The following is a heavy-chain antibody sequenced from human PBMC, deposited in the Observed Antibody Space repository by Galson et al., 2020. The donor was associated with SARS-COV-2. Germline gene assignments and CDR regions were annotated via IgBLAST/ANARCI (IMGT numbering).Heavy chain of an antibody. CDR2: INPSGGST. D-gene: IGHD5-18*01. V-gene: IGHV1-46*01. CDR3: ARSSYGYDTRHAPWIQLSNTAMVNAFYI. J-gene: IGHJ3*02. CDR1: GYTFTSYY. Sequence: ASVKVSCKASGYTFTSYYMHWVRQAPGQGLEWMGIINPSGGSTSYAQKFQGRVTMTRDTSTSTVYMELSSLRSEDTAVYYCARSSYGYDTRHAPWIQLSNTAMVNAFYIWGQGTMVTVSS.